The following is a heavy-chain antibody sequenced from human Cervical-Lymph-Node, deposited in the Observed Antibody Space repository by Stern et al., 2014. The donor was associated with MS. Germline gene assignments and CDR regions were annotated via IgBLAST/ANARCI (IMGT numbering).Heavy chain of an antibody. J-gene: IGHJ6*02. V-gene: IGHV1-18*01. CDR3: ARDYPYGDYENYYYGMDV. CDR1: GYTFTSYG. CDR2: ISAYNGNT. D-gene: IGHD4-17*01. Sequence: QLVQSGAEVKKPGASVKVSCKASGYTFTSYGISWVRQAPGQGLEWMGWISAYNGNTNYAQKLQGRVTMTTDTSTSTAYMELRSLRSDDTAVYYCARDYPYGDYENYYYGMDVWGQGTTVTVSS.